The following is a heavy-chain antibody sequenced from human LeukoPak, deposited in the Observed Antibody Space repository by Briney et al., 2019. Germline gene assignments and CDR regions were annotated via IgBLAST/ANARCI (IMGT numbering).Heavy chain of an antibody. CDR3: ARIRGFPTVTRVVWFDP. CDR1: GGSISSYY. Sequence: PSETLSLTCTVSGGSISSYYWSWIRQPPGKGLEWIGYIYYSGSTNYNPSLKSRVTISVDTSKNQFSLKLSSVTAADTAVYYCARIRGFPTVTRVVWFDPWGQGTLVTVPS. V-gene: IGHV4-59*01. CDR2: IYYSGST. D-gene: IGHD4-11*01. J-gene: IGHJ5*02.